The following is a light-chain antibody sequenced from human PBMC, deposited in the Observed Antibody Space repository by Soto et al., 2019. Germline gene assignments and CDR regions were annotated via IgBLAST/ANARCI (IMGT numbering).Light chain of an antibody. CDR1: QSISSW. Sequence: DIQMTQSPSTLSASVGDRVTITCRASQSISSWLAWYQQKPGKAPKLLIYKASSLESGVPSRFSGSRSGTEFTLTISSLQPEDVATYYCQQYNRYSGTLGQGTKVDIK. CDR2: KAS. J-gene: IGKJ1*01. V-gene: IGKV1-5*03. CDR3: QQYNRYSGT.